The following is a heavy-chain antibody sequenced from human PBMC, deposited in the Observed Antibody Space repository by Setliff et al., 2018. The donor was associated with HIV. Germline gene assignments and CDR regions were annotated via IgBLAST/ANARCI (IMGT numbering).Heavy chain of an antibody. Sequence: SVKVSCKASGGTFSNYAINWVRQAPGQGLECMGGIIPIFGTANYAQKFQGRVTITADESTGTVYMELSSLRSEDTAVYYCASWPDFWSGYPNYYYHQYMDVWGKGTTVTVSS. D-gene: IGHD3-3*01. CDR1: GGTFSNYA. J-gene: IGHJ6*03. CDR2: IIPIFGTA. V-gene: IGHV1-69*13. CDR3: ASWPDFWSGYPNYYYHQYMDV.